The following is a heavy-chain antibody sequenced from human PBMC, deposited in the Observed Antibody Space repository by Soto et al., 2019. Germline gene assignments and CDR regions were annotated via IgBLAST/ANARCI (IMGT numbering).Heavy chain of an antibody. V-gene: IGHV3-23*01. CDR3: AKEREARGIDY. CDR2: ISTSGGNR. CDR1: GFTYTNYA. J-gene: IGHJ4*02. Sequence: GGSLRLSCAASGFTYTNYAMPWVRQTPGKGVEWVSTISTSGGNRYYADSVKGRFTISRDNSENTVHLQMNSLRVDDTALYYCAKEREARGIDYWGPGTLVTVAS. D-gene: IGHD3-10*01.